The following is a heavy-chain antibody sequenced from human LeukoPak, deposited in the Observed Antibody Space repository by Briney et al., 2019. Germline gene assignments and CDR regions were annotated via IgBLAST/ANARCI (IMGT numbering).Heavy chain of an antibody. D-gene: IGHD2-15*01. CDR1: GGSISNYY. Sequence: SGTLSLTCSVSGGSISNYYWSWIRQPAGKGLEWIGRIYTSGGTNYNPSLKSRVTMSLDTSKNQFSLNLNSVTAADTAVYYCARGYCSGGSCYYFDSWGQGTLVTVSS. J-gene: IGHJ4*02. CDR3: ARGYCSGGSCYYFDS. CDR2: IYTSGGT. V-gene: IGHV4-4*07.